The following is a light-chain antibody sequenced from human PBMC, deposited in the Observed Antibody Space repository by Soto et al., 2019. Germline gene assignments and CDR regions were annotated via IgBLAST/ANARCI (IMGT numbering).Light chain of an antibody. CDR1: QDISNY. CDR3: QQFDNLPLT. Sequence: DIQMTQSPSSLSASVGDRVTITCQASQDISNYLNWYQQKPGKAPKILIYDASVLEAGVPSRFSGGGSGTHFTLTISSLQAEDVATYYCQQFDNLPLTFGGGIKVDI. V-gene: IGKV1-33*01. J-gene: IGKJ4*01. CDR2: DAS.